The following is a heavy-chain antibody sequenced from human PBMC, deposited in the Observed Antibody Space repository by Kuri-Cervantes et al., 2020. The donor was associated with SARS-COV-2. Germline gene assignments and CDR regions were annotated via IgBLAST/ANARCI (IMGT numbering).Heavy chain of an antibody. V-gene: IGHV3-23*03. CDR3: WKNIAVAGHFVY. D-gene: IGHD6-19*01. Sequence: GGSLRLSCAASGFTFSSYAMSWVRQAPGKGLEWVSVIYSGGSSTYYADPVKGRFTISRGNSKNTLYLQMNSLTAEDTAVYYWWKNIAVAGHFVYWGQGTLVTVSS. J-gene: IGHJ4*02. CDR1: GFTFSSYA. CDR2: IYSGGSST.